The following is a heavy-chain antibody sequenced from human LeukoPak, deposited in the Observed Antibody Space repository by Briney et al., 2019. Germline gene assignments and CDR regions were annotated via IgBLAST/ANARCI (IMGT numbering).Heavy chain of an antibody. CDR1: GGSFSGHY. D-gene: IGHD3-3*01. J-gene: IGHJ6*03. V-gene: IGHV4-34*01. Sequence: KPSETLSLTCAVYGGSFSGHYWSWIRQPPGKGLEWIGEINHSGSTNYNPSLKSRVTISVDTSKNQFSLKLSSVTAADTAVYYCARGRGAYYDFWSGYPGYYYYMDVWGKGTTVTVSS. CDR2: INHSGST. CDR3: ARGRGAYYDFWSGYPGYYYYMDV.